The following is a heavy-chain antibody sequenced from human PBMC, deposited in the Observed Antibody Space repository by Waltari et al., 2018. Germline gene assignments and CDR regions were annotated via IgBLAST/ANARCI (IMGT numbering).Heavy chain of an antibody. D-gene: IGHD6-6*01. V-gene: IGHV4-39*02. Sequence: QLQLQESGPGLLRPSETLSLTCTAAAGSISSTTEPWGWIRQPPGKGLEWIGSIHHTGSIYYNPSLKTRVTISADTSRQHLSLKLRSVTAADTALYYCARSVAARRINWFDPWGQGTLVTVSS. J-gene: IGHJ5*02. CDR1: AGSISSTTEP. CDR2: IHHTGSI. CDR3: ARSVAARRINWFDP.